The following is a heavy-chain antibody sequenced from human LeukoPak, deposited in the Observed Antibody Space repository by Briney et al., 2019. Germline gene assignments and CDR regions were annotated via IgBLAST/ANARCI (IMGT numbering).Heavy chain of an antibody. J-gene: IGHJ3*02. V-gene: IGHV3-21*01. Sequence: TGGSLRLSCAASGFTFSSYSMNWVRQAPGKGLEWVSSISSSGTYVYYADSVKGRFTISRDNAKNPLSLQMNSLRADDAAVYYCARASSKQLAGYLPDGFDIWGQGTMVTVSS. D-gene: IGHD3-9*01. CDR1: GFTFSSYS. CDR2: ISSSGTYV. CDR3: ARASSKQLAGYLPDGFDI.